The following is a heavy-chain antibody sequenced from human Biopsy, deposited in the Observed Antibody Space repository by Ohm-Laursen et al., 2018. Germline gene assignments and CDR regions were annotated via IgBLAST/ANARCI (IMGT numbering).Heavy chain of an antibody. CDR3: ARGKSIGDDYWSNTKKRHFDY. CDR2: FSHTGTT. D-gene: IGHD3-3*01. V-gene: IGHV4-34*01. J-gene: IGHJ4*02. CDR1: GESFNGYY. Sequence: TLSLTCAVYGESFNGYYWSWIRQTPGKGLEWVGEFSHTGTTIYNPSLKSRLTISVDKSKNHFSLRLTSVTAADTAVYYCARGKSIGDDYWSNTKKRHFDYWGQGTLVTVSS.